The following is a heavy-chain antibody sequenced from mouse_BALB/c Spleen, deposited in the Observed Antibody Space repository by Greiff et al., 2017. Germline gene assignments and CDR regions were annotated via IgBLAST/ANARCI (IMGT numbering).Heavy chain of an antibody. V-gene: IGHV5-17*02. CDR1: GFTFSSFG. J-gene: IGHJ2*01. CDR3: ARTGKSYYFDY. D-gene: IGHD4-1*01. Sequence: EVMLVESGGGLVQPGGSRKLSCAASGFTFSSFGMHWVRQAPEKGLEWVAYISSCSSTIYYADTVKGRFTISRDNPKNTLFLQMTSLRSEDTAMYYCARTGKSYYFDYWGQGTTLTVSS. CDR2: ISSCSSTI.